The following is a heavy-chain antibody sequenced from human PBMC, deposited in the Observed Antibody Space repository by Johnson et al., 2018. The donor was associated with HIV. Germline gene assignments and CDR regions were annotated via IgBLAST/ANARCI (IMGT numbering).Heavy chain of an antibody. J-gene: IGHJ3*02. V-gene: IGHV3-11*04. CDR2: ISSSGSNK. D-gene: IGHD4-17*01. Sequence: VQLVESGGGFVKPGESLRLSCAASGFTFNDYYISWIRQAPGKGLECVSYISSSGSNKYYADSVKGRFTISRDNAKNSLYLQMNSPRAEDTAVYYCARDSTPWGGDYVDYAFDIWGQGTMVTVSS. CDR3: ARDSTPWGGDYVDYAFDI. CDR1: GFTFNDYY.